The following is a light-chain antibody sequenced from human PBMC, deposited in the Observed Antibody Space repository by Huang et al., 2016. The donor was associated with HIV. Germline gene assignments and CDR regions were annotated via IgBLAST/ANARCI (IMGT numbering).Light chain of an antibody. J-gene: IGKJ1*01. CDR2: EVS. V-gene: IGKV2D-29*02. CDR1: QSLLHTDGKTY. CDR3: MQSLRPAT. Sequence: IVMTQSPLSLSVAPGQPASISCKSNQSLLHTDGKTYFYWYLQKSGPSPQLLISEVSDRLSGVSDRFSGSGSGTDFTLTISRVEADDAGIYYCMQSLRPATFGQGTKVEIK.